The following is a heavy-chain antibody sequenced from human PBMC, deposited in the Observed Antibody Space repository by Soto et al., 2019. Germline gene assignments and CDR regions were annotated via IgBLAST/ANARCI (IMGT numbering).Heavy chain of an antibody. J-gene: IGHJ4*02. D-gene: IGHD2-15*01. CDR2: ISYDGSNK. V-gene: IGHV3-30*18. Sequence: GGSLRLSCAASGFTFSSYGMHWVRQAPGKGLEWVAVISYDGSNKYYADSVKGRFTISRDNSKNTLYLQMNSLRAEDTAVYYCAKDMRGYCSGGSCYGGDYWGQGT. CDR1: GFTFSSYG. CDR3: AKDMRGYCSGGSCYGGDY.